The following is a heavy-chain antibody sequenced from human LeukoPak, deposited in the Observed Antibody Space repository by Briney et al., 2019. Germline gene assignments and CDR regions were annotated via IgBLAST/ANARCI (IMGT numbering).Heavy chain of an antibody. D-gene: IGHD3-3*01. Sequence: PGGSLRLSCAASGFTFSSYEMSWVRQAPGKGLVWVSRINSDGSSTSYADSVKGRFTISRDNAKNTLSLQMNSLRAEDTAVYYCARDYDFWSGFFDYWGQGTLVTVSS. J-gene: IGHJ4*02. CDR3: ARDYDFWSGFFDY. CDR1: GFTFSSYE. CDR2: INSDGSST. V-gene: IGHV3-74*01.